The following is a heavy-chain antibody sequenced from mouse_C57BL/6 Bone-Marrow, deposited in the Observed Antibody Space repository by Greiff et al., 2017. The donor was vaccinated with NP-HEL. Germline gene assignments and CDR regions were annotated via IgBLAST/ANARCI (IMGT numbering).Heavy chain of an antibody. CDR3: ARRATPRYYFDY. D-gene: IGHD3-1*01. V-gene: IGHV1-55*01. J-gene: IGHJ2*01. CDR1: GYTFTSYW. CDR2: IYPGSGST. Sequence: QVHVKQPGAELVKPGASVKMSCKASGYTFTSYWITWVKQRPGQGLEWIGDIYPGSGSTNYNEKFKSKATLTVDTSSSTAYMQLSSLTSEDSAVYYCARRATPRYYFDYWGQGTTLTVSS.